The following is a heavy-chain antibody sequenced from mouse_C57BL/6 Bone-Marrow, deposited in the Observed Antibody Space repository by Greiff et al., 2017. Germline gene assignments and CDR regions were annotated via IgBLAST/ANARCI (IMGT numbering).Heavy chain of an antibody. CDR1: GFTFSSYG. CDR3: ARHGGYYGSSPYYFDY. Sequence: EVQGVESGGDLVKPGGSLKLSCAASGFTFSSYGMSWVRQTPDKRLEWVATISSGGSYTYYPDSVKGRFTISRDNAKNTLYLQMSSLKSEDTVMXYCARHGGYYGSSPYYFDYWGQGTTLTVSS. J-gene: IGHJ2*01. CDR2: ISSGGSYT. D-gene: IGHD1-1*01. V-gene: IGHV5-6*01.